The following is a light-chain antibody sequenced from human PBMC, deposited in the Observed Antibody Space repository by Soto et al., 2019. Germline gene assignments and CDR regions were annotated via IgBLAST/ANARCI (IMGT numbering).Light chain of an antibody. Sequence: EIVLTQSPATLSLSPSGRXRLXRRPSQSISNYLAWYQQKPGQAPRLLIYDASSRATGIPDRFSGSGSGTDFTLTISSLEPEDFAVYYCQQRSNWPRITFGQGTRLENK. V-gene: IGKV3-11*01. J-gene: IGKJ5*01. CDR1: QSISNY. CDR2: DAS. CDR3: QQRSNWPRIT.